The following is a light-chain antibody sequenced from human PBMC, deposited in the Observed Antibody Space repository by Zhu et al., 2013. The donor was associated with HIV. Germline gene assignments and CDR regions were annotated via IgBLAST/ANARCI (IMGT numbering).Light chain of an antibody. CDR2: AAS. Sequence: DIQMTQSPSSVSASVGDRVTITCRASQGFSSWLAWYQQKPGKAPKLLIYAASSLQSGVPSRFSGSGSGTEFTLTISSLQPEDFATYYCQQFNAFLTFGGGTKVEIK. CDR3: QQFNAFLT. V-gene: IGKV1-12*01. CDR1: QGFSSW. J-gene: IGKJ4*01.